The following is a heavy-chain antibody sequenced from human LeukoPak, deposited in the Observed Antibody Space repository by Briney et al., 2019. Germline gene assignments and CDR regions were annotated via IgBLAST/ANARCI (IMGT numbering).Heavy chain of an antibody. CDR1: GFTFSDFQ. V-gene: IGHV3-11*01. J-gene: IGHJ3*02. Sequence: PGGSLRLSCAASGFTFSDFQMSWIRQAPGKGLECISYISSSGDTMYYADSVKGRFTISRDNAKNSLYLQLNSLRAEDTAVYYCAREYYYDGGAFDIWGQGTMVTVSS. CDR3: AREYYYDGGAFDI. CDR2: ISSSGDTM. D-gene: IGHD3-22*01.